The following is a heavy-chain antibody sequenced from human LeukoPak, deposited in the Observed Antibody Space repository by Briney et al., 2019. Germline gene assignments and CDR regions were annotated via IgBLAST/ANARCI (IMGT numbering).Heavy chain of an antibody. Sequence: GGSLRLSCAASGFTFNTYAMNWVRQAPGKGLEWVSAISGADTTTFYADSVKGRFTISRDNSKNTLYLQMNSLRAEDTAVYYCAKSYAFDIWGQGTMVTVSS. J-gene: IGHJ3*02. CDR3: AKSYAFDI. CDR1: GFTFNTYA. CDR2: ISGADTTT. V-gene: IGHV3-23*01.